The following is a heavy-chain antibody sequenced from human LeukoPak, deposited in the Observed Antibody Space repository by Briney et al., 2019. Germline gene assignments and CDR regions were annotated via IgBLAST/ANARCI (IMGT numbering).Heavy chain of an antibody. V-gene: IGHV3-23*01. D-gene: IGHD5-12*01. J-gene: IGHJ4*02. Sequence: GGSLRLSCAASGFTFSSYAMSWVRQAPGKGLEWVSAISGRGGSTYYADSVKGRFTISRDNSKNTLYLQMNSLRAEDTAVYYCAKEVDIVPYGGLDYWGQGTLVTVSS. CDR2: ISGRGGST. CDR3: AKEVDIVPYGGLDY. CDR1: GFTFSSYA.